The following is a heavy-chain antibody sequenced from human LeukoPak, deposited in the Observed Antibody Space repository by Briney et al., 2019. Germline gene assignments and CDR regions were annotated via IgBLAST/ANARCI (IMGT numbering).Heavy chain of an antibody. D-gene: IGHD1-14*01. Sequence: ASVTVSFKASGYTFTSYYMHWVRQAPGQGLEWMGIINPSGGSTSYAQKFQGRVTMTRDMSTSTVYMELSSLRSEDTAVYYCARRGVQHRNQDLFDYWGQGTLVTVSS. V-gene: IGHV1-46*01. J-gene: IGHJ4*02. CDR2: INPSGGST. CDR3: ARRGVQHRNQDLFDY. CDR1: GYTFTSYY.